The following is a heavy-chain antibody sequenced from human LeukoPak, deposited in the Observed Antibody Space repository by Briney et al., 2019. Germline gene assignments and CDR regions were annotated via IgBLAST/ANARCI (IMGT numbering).Heavy chain of an antibody. CDR3: ARLLGTHINYFDP. Sequence: PSETLSLTCTVSGGSISSSSYYWGWIRQPPGKGLEWIGTIYDRGSTYYNPSLKSRVTISVDTSKNQFSLKLSSVTAADTAVYYCARLLGTHINYFDPWGQGTLVTVSS. V-gene: IGHV4-39*01. J-gene: IGHJ5*02. CDR2: IYDRGST. CDR1: GGSISSSSYY. D-gene: IGHD2-21*01.